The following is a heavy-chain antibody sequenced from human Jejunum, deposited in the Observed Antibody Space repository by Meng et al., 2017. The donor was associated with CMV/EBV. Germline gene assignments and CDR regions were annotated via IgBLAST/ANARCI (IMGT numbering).Heavy chain of an antibody. D-gene: IGHD2-2*01. CDR2: INSDGSST. CDR3: ATVPATAVGGRGC. J-gene: IGHJ4*02. Sequence: SGFTFSSYWMHWVRQAPGKGLVWVSRINSDGSSTSYADSVKGRFTISRDNAKNTLYLQMNSLRAEDTAVYYCATVPATAVGGRGCWGQGTLVTVSS. CDR1: GFTFSSYW. V-gene: IGHV3-74*01.